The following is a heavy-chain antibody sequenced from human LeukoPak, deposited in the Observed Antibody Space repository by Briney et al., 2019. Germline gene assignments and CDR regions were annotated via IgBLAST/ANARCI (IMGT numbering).Heavy chain of an antibody. CDR2: IFDAGRT. Sequence: PGGSLILSCAASGFAVGGTYMSWVRQAARKRWQWVSTIFDAGRTTYADSVQGRFTISRDSYMNTLFLQMNSLRADDTAVYYCAGATKWLAHDFWGQGILVTVSS. V-gene: IGHV3-53*01. CDR3: AGATKWLAHDF. J-gene: IGHJ4*02. CDR1: GFAVGGTY. D-gene: IGHD6-19*01.